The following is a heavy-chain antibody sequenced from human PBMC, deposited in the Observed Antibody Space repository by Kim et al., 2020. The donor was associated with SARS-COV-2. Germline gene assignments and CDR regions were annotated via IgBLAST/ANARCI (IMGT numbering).Heavy chain of an antibody. V-gene: IGHV1-18*01. Sequence: YARKHQGRVTMTTDTSTSTAYMELRSLRSDDTAVYYCARDAGVKWEPLDYWGQRTLVTVSS. D-gene: IGHD1-26*01. J-gene: IGHJ4*02. CDR3: ARDAGVKWEPLDY.